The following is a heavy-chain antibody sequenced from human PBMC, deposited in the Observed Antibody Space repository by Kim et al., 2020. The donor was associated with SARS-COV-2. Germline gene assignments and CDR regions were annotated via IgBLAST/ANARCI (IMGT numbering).Heavy chain of an antibody. D-gene: IGHD2-8*01. Sequence: DAVKGRYTSARDNAKNSLYLQMNSLRAEDTAVYYCARGVRREIYYYYYRDVWGKGTTVTVSS. V-gene: IGHV3-21*01. CDR3: ARGVRREIYYYYYRDV. J-gene: IGHJ6*03.